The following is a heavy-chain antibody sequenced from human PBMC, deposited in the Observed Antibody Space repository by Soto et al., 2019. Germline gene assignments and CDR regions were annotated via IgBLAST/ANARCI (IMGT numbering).Heavy chain of an antibody. D-gene: IGHD3-10*01. CDR2: MNPNSGNT. V-gene: IGHV1-8*01. Sequence: GASVKVSCTASGYTFTIYDINWVRQAPGQGLEWMGWMNPNSGNTGYAQKFQGRVTMTRNTSISTAYMELSSLRSEDTAVYYCASMVRGVLVPDLFDYWGQGTLVTVSS. J-gene: IGHJ4*02. CDR3: ASMVRGVLVPDLFDY. CDR1: GYTFTIYD.